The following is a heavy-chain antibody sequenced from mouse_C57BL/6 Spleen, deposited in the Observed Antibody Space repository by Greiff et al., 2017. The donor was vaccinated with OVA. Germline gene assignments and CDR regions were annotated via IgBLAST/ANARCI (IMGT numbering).Heavy chain of an antibody. D-gene: IGHD2-13*01. V-gene: IGHV10-1*01. CDR2: IRSKSTNYAT. J-gene: IGHJ4*01. Sequence: EVQLVESGGGLVQPKGSLTLSCAASGFSFNTYAMNWVRQAPGKGLEWVARIRSKSTNYATYYADSVKNSFTISRDDSESMLYLQMNNLKTEDTAMYYGVSDGDYGDYYAMDYWGQGTSVTVSS. CDR1: GFSFNTYA. CDR3: VSDGDYGDYYAMDY.